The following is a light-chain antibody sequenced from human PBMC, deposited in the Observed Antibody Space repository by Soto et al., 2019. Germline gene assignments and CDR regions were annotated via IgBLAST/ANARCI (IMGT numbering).Light chain of an antibody. Sequence: TQSPDTRFLYTGERAPLSCRAIQSVRSERLAWYQQKPGQAPRLLIYGASNRATGVPVRFSGSGSGTVFTLTIGSLETTDSAAFYCHQPNSLAALTFGLGTRLEI. CDR1: QSVRSER. V-gene: IGKV3-20*01. CDR3: HQPNSLAALT. CDR2: GAS. J-gene: IGKJ5*01.